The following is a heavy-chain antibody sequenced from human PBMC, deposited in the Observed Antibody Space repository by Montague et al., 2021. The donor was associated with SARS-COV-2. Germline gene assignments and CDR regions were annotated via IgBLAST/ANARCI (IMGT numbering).Heavy chain of an antibody. D-gene: IGHD6-13*01. CDR2: LYYTGXT. J-gene: IGHJ5*02. CDR1: GGSISSSSYY. V-gene: IGHV4-39*01. CDR3: ARDSSSWYYWFDP. Sequence: SETLSLTCTVSGGSISSSSYYWGWIRQPPGKVLEWIGSLYYTGXTXYXXXXKRRVTISVDTSKNQFSLKLSSVTAADTAVYYCARDSSSWYYWFDPWGQGTLVTVSS.